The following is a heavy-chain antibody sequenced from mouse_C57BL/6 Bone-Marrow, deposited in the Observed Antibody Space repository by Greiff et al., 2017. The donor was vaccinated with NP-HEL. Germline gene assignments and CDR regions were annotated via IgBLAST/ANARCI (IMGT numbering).Heavy chain of an antibody. Sequence: EVQLQQSGAELVRPGASVKLSCTASGFNIKDDYMHWVKQRPEQGLEWIGWIDPENGDTEYASQFPGKATITADTSSNTAYLQLSSLTSDDTSFYYCTTSKHYSFDYWGQGTTLTVSS. V-gene: IGHV14-4*01. CDR1: GFNIKDDY. CDR2: IDPENGDT. CDR3: TTSKHYSFDY. J-gene: IGHJ2*01.